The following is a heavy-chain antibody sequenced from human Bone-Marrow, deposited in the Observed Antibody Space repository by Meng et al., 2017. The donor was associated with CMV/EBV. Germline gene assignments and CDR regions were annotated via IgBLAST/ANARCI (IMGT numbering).Heavy chain of an antibody. CDR2: IIPIFGTA. CDR1: GGTFRSYA. J-gene: IGHJ4*02. D-gene: IGHD5-18*01. Sequence: ASGGTFRSYAISWLRQAPGQGLEWMGGIIPIFGTANYAQKFQGRVTITTDESTSTAYMELSSLRSEDTAVYYCAAERGTAMVTDYWGQGTLVTVSS. CDR3: AAERGTAMVTDY. V-gene: IGHV1-69*05.